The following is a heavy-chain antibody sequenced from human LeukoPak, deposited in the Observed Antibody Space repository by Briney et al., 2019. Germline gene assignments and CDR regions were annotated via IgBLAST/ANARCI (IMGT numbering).Heavy chain of an antibody. CDR1: GFTFSGSA. CDR2: IRNKANSYAT. CDR3: STSSSDFGY. V-gene: IGHV3-73*01. J-gene: IGHJ4*02. Sequence: GGSLRLSCAASGFTFSGSAMHWVRQASGKGLEWVGRIRNKANSYATTYAASVKGRFTISRDDSKNTAYLQMNSLKTEDTAVYYCSTSSSDFGYWGQGTLVTVSS. D-gene: IGHD6-6*01.